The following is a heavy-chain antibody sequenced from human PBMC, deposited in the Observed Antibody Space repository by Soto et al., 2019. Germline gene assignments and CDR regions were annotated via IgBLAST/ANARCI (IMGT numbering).Heavy chain of an antibody. Sequence: GASVKVSGKASGYTFTSYAMHWVRQAPGQRLEWMGWINAGNGNTKYSQKFQGRVTITRDTSASTAYMELSSLRSEDTAVYYCARDKVDFWSGYHTNWFDPWGQGTLVTVSS. CDR1: GYTFTSYA. J-gene: IGHJ5*02. CDR3: ARDKVDFWSGYHTNWFDP. CDR2: INAGNGNT. D-gene: IGHD3-3*01. V-gene: IGHV1-3*01.